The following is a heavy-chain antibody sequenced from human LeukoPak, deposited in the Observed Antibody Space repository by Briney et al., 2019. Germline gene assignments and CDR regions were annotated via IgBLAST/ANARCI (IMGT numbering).Heavy chain of an antibody. CDR2: IYYSGTT. V-gene: IGHV4-39*07. CDR3: AREKMVRGVIITSKGLYLDY. J-gene: IGHJ4*02. Sequence: SETLSLTCTVSGGSISSTNYYWGWIRQPPEKGLEWIANIYYSGTTYYNPSLKSRVTISVDTSKNQFSLKLSSVTAADTAVYYCAREKMVRGVIITSKGLYLDYWGQGTLVTVSS. D-gene: IGHD3-10*01. CDR1: GGSISSTNYY.